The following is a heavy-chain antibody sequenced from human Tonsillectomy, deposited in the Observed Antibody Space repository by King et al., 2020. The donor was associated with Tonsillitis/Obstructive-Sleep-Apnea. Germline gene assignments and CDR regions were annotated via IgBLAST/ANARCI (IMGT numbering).Heavy chain of an antibody. CDR1: GGSFSGYY. CDR3: ARGYSAAFDI. CDR2: INHSGST. D-gene: IGHD2-15*01. J-gene: IGHJ3*02. Sequence: VQLQQWGAGLLKPSEPLSLTCAVYGGSFSGYYWSWIRQPPGKGLEWIGEINHSGSTNYNPSLKSRVTISVDTSKNQFSLKLSSGTAADTAVYYCARGYSAAFDICGQGTMVTVSS. V-gene: IGHV4-34*01.